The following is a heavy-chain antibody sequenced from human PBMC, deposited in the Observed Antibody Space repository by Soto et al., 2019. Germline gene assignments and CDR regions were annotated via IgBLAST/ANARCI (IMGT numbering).Heavy chain of an antibody. Sequence: SETLSLTCAVSGGSISSSNWWSWVRQPPGKGLEWIGEIYHSGSTNYNPSLKSRVTISVDKSKNQFSLKLSSVTAADTAVYYCARNYYRSGSYPPWFDPWGQGTLVTVSS. V-gene: IGHV4-4*02. CDR2: IYHSGST. D-gene: IGHD3-10*01. J-gene: IGHJ5*02. CDR3: ARNYYRSGSYPPWFDP. CDR1: GGSISSSNW.